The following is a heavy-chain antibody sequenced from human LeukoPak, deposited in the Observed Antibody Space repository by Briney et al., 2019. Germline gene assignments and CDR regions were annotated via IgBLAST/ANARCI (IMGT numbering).Heavy chain of an antibody. D-gene: IGHD2-15*01. J-gene: IGHJ5*02. CDR3: ARGYCSGGSCYWLDP. V-gene: IGHV4-31*03. CDR1: GGSIGSGDYY. Sequence: SQTLSLTCTVSGGSIGSGDYYWTWIRQHPGKGLEWIGYIYYSGSTYYNPSLKSRVTISADTSKNQFSLKMSSVTPADTAAYYCARGYCSGGSCYWLDPWGQGTLLTVSS. CDR2: IYYSGST.